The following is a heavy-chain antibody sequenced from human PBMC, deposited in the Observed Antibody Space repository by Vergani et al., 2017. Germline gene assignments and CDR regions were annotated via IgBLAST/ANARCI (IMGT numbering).Heavy chain of an antibody. CDR1: GGSISSYY. CDR2: IYTSGST. V-gene: IGHV4-4*07. D-gene: IGHD4-17*01. Sequence: QVQLPESGPGLVKPSETLSLTCTVSGGSISSYYWSWIRQPAGKGLEWIGRIYTSGSTNYNPSLKSRVTMSVDTSKNQFSLKLSSVTAADTAVYYCARQWRDYGDYAANPAAFDIWGQGTMVTVSS. J-gene: IGHJ3*02. CDR3: ARQWRDYGDYAANPAAFDI.